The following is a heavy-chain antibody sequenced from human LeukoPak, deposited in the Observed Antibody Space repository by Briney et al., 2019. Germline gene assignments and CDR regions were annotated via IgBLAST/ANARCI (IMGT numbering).Heavy chain of an antibody. CDR3: ARPRTYGDGDAFDM. CDR2: ISNDGSRK. V-gene: IGHV3-30*03. D-gene: IGHD4-17*01. Sequence: GGSLRLSCAPSGFTFSRQGMHWVRQAPGKGLEWVAIISNDGSRKYYAHSVEGRFTISRDNSKNTLYLQMDSLRAEDTAVYYCARPRTYGDGDAFDMWGQGTMVTVSS. CDR1: GFTFSRQG. J-gene: IGHJ3*02.